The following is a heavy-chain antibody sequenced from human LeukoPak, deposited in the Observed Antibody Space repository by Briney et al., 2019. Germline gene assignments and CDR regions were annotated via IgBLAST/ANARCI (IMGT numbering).Heavy chain of an antibody. CDR3: ANSAIVPFAY. Sequence: PGRSLTLSCAASGFTFSSYGMHWVRQAPGKGLEWVAVISYDGTNKYYADSVKGRFTISRDNSKNPLYLQMNSIRAEDTAVYYCANSAIVPFAYWGQGTLVTVSS. CDR2: ISYDGTNK. V-gene: IGHV3-30*18. D-gene: IGHD2-2*01. J-gene: IGHJ4*02. CDR1: GFTFSSYG.